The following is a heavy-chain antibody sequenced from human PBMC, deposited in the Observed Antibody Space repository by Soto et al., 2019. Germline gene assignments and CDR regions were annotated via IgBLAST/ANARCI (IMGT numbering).Heavy chain of an antibody. CDR2: IYYSGST. CDR3: ARDPSRRGYYDSSGYSLGAFDI. Sequence: SETLSLTCTVSGGSISSYYWSWIRQPPGKGLEWIGYIYYSGSTNYNPSLKSRVTISVDTSKNQFSLKLSSVTAADTAVYYCARDPSRRGYYDSSGYSLGAFDIWGQGTMVTVSS. V-gene: IGHV4-59*01. CDR1: GGSISSYY. D-gene: IGHD3-22*01. J-gene: IGHJ3*02.